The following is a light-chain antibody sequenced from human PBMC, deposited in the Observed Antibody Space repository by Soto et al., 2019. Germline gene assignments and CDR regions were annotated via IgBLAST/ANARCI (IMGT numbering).Light chain of an antibody. CDR1: QSLNSNF. J-gene: IGKJ2*01. CDR2: AAS. CDR3: QQYDTSPPLYT. V-gene: IGKV3-20*01. Sequence: EIVLTQSPGTLSLSPGESATLSCRASQSLNSNFLAWYQQKLGQAPRLLVYAASSRATGIPDRFSGSASGAVFTRTISRLEPEDFAVYYCQQYDTSPPLYTFGQGTKLESK.